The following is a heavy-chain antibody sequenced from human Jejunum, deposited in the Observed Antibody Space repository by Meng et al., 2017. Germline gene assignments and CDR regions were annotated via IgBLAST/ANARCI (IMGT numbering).Heavy chain of an antibody. CDR3: ARDWGCRDGSCFSGLLEY. Sequence: QLQLQESGPRLVKPSGTLSLTCGVSGGSISSSNRWSWVRQSPGKGLEWIGEMYHGGDTNYNPSLETRVTISTDTSRNEFSLKLRSVTAADTAVYYCARDWGCRDGSCFSGLLEYWGQGILVTVSS. CDR1: GGSISSSNR. V-gene: IGHV4-4*02. J-gene: IGHJ4*02. CDR2: MYHGGDT. D-gene: IGHD2-15*01.